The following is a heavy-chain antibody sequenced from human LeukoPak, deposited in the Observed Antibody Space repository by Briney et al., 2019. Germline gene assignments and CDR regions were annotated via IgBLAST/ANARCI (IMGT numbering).Heavy chain of an antibody. V-gene: IGHV1-2*02. CDR2: INPNSGGT. CDR1: GYTFTGYY. Sequence: ASVKVSCKASGYTFTGYYMHWVRQAPGQGLEWMGWINPNSGGTNYAQKFQGRVTMTRDTSISTAYMELSRLRSDDTAVYYCARASIVVVPAAMNWFDPRGQGTLVTVSS. J-gene: IGHJ5*02. D-gene: IGHD2-2*01. CDR3: ARASIVVVPAAMNWFDP.